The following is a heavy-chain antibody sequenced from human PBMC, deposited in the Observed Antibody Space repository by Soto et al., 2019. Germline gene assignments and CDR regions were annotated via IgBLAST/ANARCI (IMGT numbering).Heavy chain of an antibody. CDR3: ARGYKWNYAFDF. V-gene: IGHV1-18*01. D-gene: IGHD1-7*01. J-gene: IGHJ4*02. Sequence: QVQLVQSGAEVMNPGASVKVSCKASGYTFTSSGMSWVRQAPGQGLEWMGWINTNNGNTNFAQKFQGRVTMTTDTSTSTAYMELRSLTSDDTAVYYRARGYKWNYAFDFWGQGTLVTVAS. CDR1: GYTFTSSG. CDR2: INTNNGNT.